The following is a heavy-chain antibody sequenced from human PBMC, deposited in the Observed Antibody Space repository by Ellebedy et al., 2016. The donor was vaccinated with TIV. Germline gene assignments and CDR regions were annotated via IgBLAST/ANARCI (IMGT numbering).Heavy chain of an antibody. CDR1: GFTFSPFSAYA. CDR2: ISGSGGST. Sequence: GGSLRLSCVASGFTFSPFSAYAMSWVRQAPGKGLEWVSGISGSGGSTYYADSVKGRFTISRDNSKNTRYLQMSSLRTEDTAVYYCAKIISTYTTMITDFDYWGQGTLVTVSS. D-gene: IGHD5-18*01. V-gene: IGHV3-23*01. CDR3: AKIISTYTTMITDFDY. J-gene: IGHJ4*02.